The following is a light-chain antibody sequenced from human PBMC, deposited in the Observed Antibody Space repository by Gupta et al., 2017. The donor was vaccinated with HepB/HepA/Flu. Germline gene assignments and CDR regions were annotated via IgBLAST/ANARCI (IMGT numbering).Light chain of an antibody. V-gene: IGLV2-18*02. CDR2: EVS. CDR3: CSHTTTDSYV. CDR1: SSDVGSYNR. Sequence: QSALTQPPSVSGSPGQSVTISCSGTSSDVGSYNRVSWYQQPPDTAPKVLIYEVSKRPSGVPDRFSGSKSGNTASLTISGLQAEDEADYYCCSHTTTDSYVFGTGTKVTVL. J-gene: IGLJ1*01.